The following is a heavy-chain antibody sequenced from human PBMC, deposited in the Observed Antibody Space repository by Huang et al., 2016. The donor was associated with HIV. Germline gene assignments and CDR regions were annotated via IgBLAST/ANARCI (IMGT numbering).Heavy chain of an antibody. CDR1: GGSIRSSDYH. Sequence: QLLLQESGPGLVKPSEALALTCAVSGGSIRSSDYHWGWIRQPPGKGLEWIGSIYYKGSTHYSPYLKSRVTIAVDTSKNLFFLTLTSMTAADTAVYYCARHREGPVAYYSGWGSHLNYMDVWGRGRTVVVSS. D-gene: IGHD3-10*01. V-gene: IGHV4-39*01. J-gene: IGHJ6*03. CDR3: ARHREGPVAYYSGWGSHLNYMDV. CDR2: IYYKGST.